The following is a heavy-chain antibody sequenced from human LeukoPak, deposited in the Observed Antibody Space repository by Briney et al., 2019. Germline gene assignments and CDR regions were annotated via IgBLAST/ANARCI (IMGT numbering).Heavy chain of an antibody. D-gene: IGHD3-16*01. Sequence: PSETLSLTCTVSGGSISSYYWSWIRQPAGKGLEWIGHIYTSGSTNYNPSLKSRVTMSVDTSKNQFSLKLSSVTAADTAVYYCSRDRADYGYYYYYMDVWGKGTTVTVSS. CDR3: SRDRADYGYYYYYMDV. CDR2: IYTSGST. CDR1: GGSISSYY. J-gene: IGHJ6*03. V-gene: IGHV4-4*07.